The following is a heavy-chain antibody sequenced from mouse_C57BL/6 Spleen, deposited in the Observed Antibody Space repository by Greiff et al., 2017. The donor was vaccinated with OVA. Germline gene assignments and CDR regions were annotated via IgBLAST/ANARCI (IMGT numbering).Heavy chain of an antibody. Sequence: VQLQQSGAELVKPGASVKISCKASGYAFSSYWMNWVKQRPGKGLEWIGQIYPGDGDTNYNGKFKGKATLTADKSSSTAYMQLSSLTSEDAAVDFCASYSPDYAMDYWGQGTSVTVSS. CDR1: GYAFSSYW. J-gene: IGHJ4*01. CDR3: ASYSPDYAMDY. D-gene: IGHD2-12*01. V-gene: IGHV1-80*01. CDR2: IYPGDGDT.